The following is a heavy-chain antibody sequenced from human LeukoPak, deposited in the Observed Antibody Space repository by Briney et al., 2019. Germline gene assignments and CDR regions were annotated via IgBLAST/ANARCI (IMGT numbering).Heavy chain of an antibody. CDR2: VYPGDSDT. J-gene: IGHJ4*02. CDR1: GYSFSSYW. CDR3: ARLWVATLDS. V-gene: IGHV5-51*01. Sequence: GESLKISCKGSGYSFSSYWIVWVRQMPGKGLEWMGIVYPGDSDTRYSPSFQGQVTISADKSISTAYLQWSSLKASDTAMYYCARLWVATLDSWGQGTLVTVSS. D-gene: IGHD5-12*01.